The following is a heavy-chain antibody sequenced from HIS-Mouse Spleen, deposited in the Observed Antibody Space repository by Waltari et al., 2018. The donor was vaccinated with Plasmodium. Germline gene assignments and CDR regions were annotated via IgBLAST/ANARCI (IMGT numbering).Heavy chain of an antibody. J-gene: IGHJ4*02. V-gene: IGHV4-39*07. CDR3: AREGPMVRGVIIDY. CDR1: GGSISSSSYY. D-gene: IGHD3-10*01. Sequence: QLQLQESGPGLVKPSETLSLTCTVSGGSISSSSYYWGWIRQPPGKGLEWIGSIYYSGSTYYNPSLKSRVTISVDTSKNQFSLKLSSVTAADTAVYYCAREGPMVRGVIIDYWGQGTLVTVSS. CDR2: IYYSGST.